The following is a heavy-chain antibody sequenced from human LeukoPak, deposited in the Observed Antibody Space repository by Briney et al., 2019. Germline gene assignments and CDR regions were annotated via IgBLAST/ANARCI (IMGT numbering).Heavy chain of an antibody. J-gene: IGHJ6*03. CDR1: GFSFSSYT. Sequence: PGGSLRLSCAASGFSFSSYTMNWVRQAPGKGLEWVSSISSSSTYIYYADSVKGRFTISRDNAKNSLYLQMNSLRAEDTAVYYCARGSGDLYYYYYYMDVWGKGTTVTISS. CDR3: ARGSGDLYYYYYYMDV. V-gene: IGHV3-21*04. D-gene: IGHD2-15*01. CDR2: ISSSSTYI.